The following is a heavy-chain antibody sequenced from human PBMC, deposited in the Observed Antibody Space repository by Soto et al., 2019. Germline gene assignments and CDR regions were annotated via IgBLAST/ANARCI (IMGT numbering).Heavy chain of an antibody. CDR3: TKSASYYAXFDS. V-gene: IGHV3-48*01. CDR1: GFTFSIYS. D-gene: IGHD1-26*01. Sequence: PGGSLRLSCAASGFTFSIYSMNWVRQAPGKGLEWVSYIMPGSSHIFYADSVKGRFTISRDNAKNSLYLQMNSLRAEDTALYYCTKSASYYAXFDSWGQGTLVTVSS. J-gene: IGHJ4*02. CDR2: IMPGSSHI.